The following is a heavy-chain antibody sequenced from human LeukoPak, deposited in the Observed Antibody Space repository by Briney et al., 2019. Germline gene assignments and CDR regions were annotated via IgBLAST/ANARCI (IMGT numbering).Heavy chain of an antibody. CDR2: IYYSGST. V-gene: IGHV4-59*01. CDR3: ARASRGVAVYYYYYYMDV. J-gene: IGHJ6*03. Sequence: PSETLSLTCAVYGGSFSGYYWSWIRQPPGKGLEWIGYIYYSGSTNYNPSLKSRVTISVDTSKNQFSLKLSSVTAADTAVYYCARASRGVAVYYYYYYMDVWGKGTTVTVSS. D-gene: IGHD6-19*01. CDR1: GGSFSGYY.